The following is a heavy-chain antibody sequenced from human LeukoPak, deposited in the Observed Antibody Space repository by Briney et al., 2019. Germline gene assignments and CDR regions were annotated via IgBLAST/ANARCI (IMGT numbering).Heavy chain of an antibody. CDR3: ARGLYPYYFDY. CDR2: IWYDGSNK. CDR1: GSTFSSYG. Sequence: HPGRSLRLSCAASGSTFSSYGMHWVRQAPGKGLEWVAVIWYDGSNKYYADSVKGRFTISRDNSKNTLYLQMNSLRAEDTAVYYCARGLYPYYFDYWGQGTLVTVSS. J-gene: IGHJ4*02. D-gene: IGHD5/OR15-5a*01. V-gene: IGHV3-33*01.